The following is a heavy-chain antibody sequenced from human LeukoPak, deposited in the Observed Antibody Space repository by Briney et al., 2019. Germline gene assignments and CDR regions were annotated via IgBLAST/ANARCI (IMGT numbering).Heavy chain of an antibody. CDR3: ASTLIAAAGTLDAFDI. CDR1: GFTFSSYS. CDR2: ISSSSSYI. V-gene: IGHV3-21*01. Sequence: GGPLRLSCAASGFTFSSYSMNWVRQAPGKGLEWVSSISSSSSYIYYADSVKGRFTISRDNAKNSLYLQMNSLRAEDTAVYYCASTLIAAAGTLDAFDIWGQGTMVTVSS. D-gene: IGHD6-13*01. J-gene: IGHJ3*02.